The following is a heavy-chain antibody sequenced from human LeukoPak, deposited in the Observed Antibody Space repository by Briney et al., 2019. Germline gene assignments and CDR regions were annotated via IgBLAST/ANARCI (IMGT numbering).Heavy chain of an antibody. CDR1: GYTLTELS. CDR3: ARGAPGSSQDY. Sequence: ASVKVSCKVSGYTLTELSMHWVRQAPGKGLEWMGGFDPEDGETIYAQKLQGRVTMTTDTSTSTVYMELRSLRSDDTAVYYCARGAPGSSQDYWGQGTLVTVSS. V-gene: IGHV1-24*01. D-gene: IGHD6-13*01. CDR2: FDPEDGET. J-gene: IGHJ4*02.